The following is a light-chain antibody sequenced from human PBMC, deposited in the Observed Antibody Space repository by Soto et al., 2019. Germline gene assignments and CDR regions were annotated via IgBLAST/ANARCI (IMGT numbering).Light chain of an antibody. J-gene: IGKJ4*01. V-gene: IGKV1-13*02. CDR2: DAS. CDR1: QGISSA. Sequence: AIQLTQSPSSLSASVGDRVTITCRASQGISSALAWYQQKPGKAPKLLIYDASSLESGVPSRFSGSGSRTDFPLTISSLQPEDFATYYCQQFNSYPLFGGGTKVEIK. CDR3: QQFNSYPL.